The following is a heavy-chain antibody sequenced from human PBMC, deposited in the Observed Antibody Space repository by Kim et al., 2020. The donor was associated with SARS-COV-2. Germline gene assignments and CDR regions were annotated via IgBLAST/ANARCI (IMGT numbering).Heavy chain of an antibody. CDR2: TYYRSKWYN. D-gene: IGHD3-3*01. CDR1: GDSVSSNSAA. Sequence: SQTLSLTCAISGDSVSSNSAAWNWIRQSPSRGLEWLGRTYYRSKWYNDYAVSVKSRITINPDTSKNQFSLQLNSVTPEDTAVYYCARSITIFGVVKYWFDPWGQGTLVTVSS. J-gene: IGHJ5*02. CDR3: ARSITIFGVVKYWFDP. V-gene: IGHV6-1*01.